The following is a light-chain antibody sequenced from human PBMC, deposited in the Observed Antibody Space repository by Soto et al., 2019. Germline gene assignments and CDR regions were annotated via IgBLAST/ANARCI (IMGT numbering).Light chain of an antibody. V-gene: IGLV3-21*02. CDR1: NIGTKS. CDR3: QVWDSANDHVV. CDR2: DDG. Sequence: SYELTQPPSVSVAPGQTARITYGGNNIGTKSVHWYQQKPGQAPVLVVYDDGVRPSGIPERFSGSNSGNTATLTISRVEAGDEADYYCQVWDSANDHVVFGGGTKVTVL. J-gene: IGLJ3*02.